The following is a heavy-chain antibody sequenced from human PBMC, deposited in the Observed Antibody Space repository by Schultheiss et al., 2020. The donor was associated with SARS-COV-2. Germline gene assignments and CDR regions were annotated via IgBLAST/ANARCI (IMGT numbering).Heavy chain of an antibody. D-gene: IGHD2-15*01. J-gene: IGHJ4*02. CDR3: ARDGGSFTPDSYFDY. Sequence: GGSLRLSCAASGFTVSSNYMSWVRQAPGKGLEWVSVIYSGGSTYYADSVKGRFTISRDNSKNTLYLQMNSLKAEDTAVYYCARDGGSFTPDSYFDYLGQGAPVTVSS. V-gene: IGHV3-66*01. CDR1: GFTVSSNY. CDR2: IYSGGST.